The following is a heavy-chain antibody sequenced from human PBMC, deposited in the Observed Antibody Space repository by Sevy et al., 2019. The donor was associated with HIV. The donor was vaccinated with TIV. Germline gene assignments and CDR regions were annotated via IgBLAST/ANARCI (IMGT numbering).Heavy chain of an antibody. D-gene: IGHD1-1*01. CDR3: ANAYNGNDSHSYLYALDV. CDR1: GFSFSYYG. V-gene: IGHV3-30*02. J-gene: IGHJ6*02. Sequence: GGSLRLTCIGSGFSFSYYGIHWVRRSPGKGLDWVALRPHVGISEDYADSVKGRFTISRDNCKNTAYLEMNSLRNEDTANYSCANAYNGNDSHSYLYALDVWGQGTTVTVSS. CDR2: RPHVGISE.